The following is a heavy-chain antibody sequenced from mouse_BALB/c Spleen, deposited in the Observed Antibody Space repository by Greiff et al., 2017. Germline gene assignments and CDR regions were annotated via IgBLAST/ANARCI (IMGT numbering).Heavy chain of an antibody. Sequence: EVLLVESGGGLVKPGGSLKLSCAASGFTFSSYAMSWVRQTPGKRLEWVASISSGGSTYYPESVKGRFTISRDNARNILYLKMSSLRSEDTAMYYYARDIRRGLDYWGQGTTLTVSS. V-gene: IGHV5-6-5*01. J-gene: IGHJ2*01. D-gene: IGHD2-12*01. CDR1: GFTFSSYA. CDR3: ARDIRRGLDY. CDR2: ISSGGST.